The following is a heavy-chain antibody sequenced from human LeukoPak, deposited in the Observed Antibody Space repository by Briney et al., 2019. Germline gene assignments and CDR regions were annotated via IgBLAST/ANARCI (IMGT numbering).Heavy chain of an antibody. CDR3: AAGYCSGGSCYKGWFDP. CDR1: GGSFSGYY. Sequence: SETLSLTCAVYGGSFSGYYWSWIRQPPGKGLEWIGEINHRGSTNYNPSLKSRVTISVDTSKNQFSLKLSSVTAADTAVYYCAAGYCSGGSCYKGWFDPWGQGTLVTVS. CDR2: INHRGST. V-gene: IGHV4-34*01. J-gene: IGHJ5*02. D-gene: IGHD2-15*01.